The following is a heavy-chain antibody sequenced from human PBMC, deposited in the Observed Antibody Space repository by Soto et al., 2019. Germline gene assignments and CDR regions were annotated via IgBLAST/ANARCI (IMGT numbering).Heavy chain of an antibody. CDR2: MNPNSGNT. CDR1: GYTFTSYD. D-gene: IGHD6-19*01. J-gene: IGHJ4*02. CDR3: ARTIAVAGRTHYYFDY. V-gene: IGHV1-8*01. Sequence: ASVKVSCKASGYTFTSYDINWVRQATGQGLEWMGWMNPNSGNTGYAQKFQGRVTMTRNTSISTAYMELSSLRSEDTAVYYCARTIAVAGRTHYYFDYCGQRTLVTVSS.